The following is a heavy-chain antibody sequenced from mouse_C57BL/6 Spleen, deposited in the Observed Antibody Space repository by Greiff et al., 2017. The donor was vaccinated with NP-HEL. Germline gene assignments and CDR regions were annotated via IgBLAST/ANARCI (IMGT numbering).Heavy chain of an antibody. J-gene: IGHJ3*01. CDR2: IYPRSGNT. V-gene: IGHV1-81*01. CDR1: GYTFTSYG. CDR3: ARHYDYDGGFAY. Sequence: QVQLQQSGAELARPGASVKLSCKASGYTFTSYGISWVKQRTGQGLEWIGEIYPRSGNTYYNEKFKGKATLTADKSSSTAYMELRSLTSEDSAVYFCARHYDYDGGFAYWGQGTLVTVSA. D-gene: IGHD2-4*01.